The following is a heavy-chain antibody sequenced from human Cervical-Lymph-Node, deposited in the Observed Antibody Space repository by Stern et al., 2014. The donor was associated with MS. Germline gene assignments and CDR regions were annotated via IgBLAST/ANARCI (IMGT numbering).Heavy chain of an antibody. CDR1: GFTFSDYG. CDR3: VAKLTPPL. V-gene: IGHV3-33*03. D-gene: IGHD2-15*01. Sequence: QVQLVQSGGGVVQPGRSLRLSCAASGFTFSDYGMHWVRHAPGTGLEWVAVIWHDGSERYYADSVKGRFTISRDNSKKTVSLQMNSLRAEDSAVYYCVAKLTPPLWGQGTLVTVSS. J-gene: IGHJ4*02. CDR2: IWHDGSER.